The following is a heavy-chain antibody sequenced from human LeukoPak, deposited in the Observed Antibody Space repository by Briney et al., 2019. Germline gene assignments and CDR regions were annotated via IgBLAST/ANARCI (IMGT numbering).Heavy chain of an antibody. CDR1: GVTFCIHG. CDR3: ARLRGSYMDS. CDR2: IWYDGSNK. Sequence: GGSLRLSCAASGVTFCIHGMHWVRQAPGKGLEWVALIWYDGSNKYYADSVKGRFTISRDNSRNTLYLQMNSLRAEDTAVYYCARLRGSYMDSWGQGTLVTVSS. V-gene: IGHV3-33*01. J-gene: IGHJ4*02. D-gene: IGHD5-12*01.